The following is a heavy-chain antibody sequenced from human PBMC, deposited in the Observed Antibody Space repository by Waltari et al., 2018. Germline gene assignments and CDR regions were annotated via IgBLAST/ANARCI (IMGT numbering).Heavy chain of an antibody. CDR3: ARIPYYYDKAPLDS. CDR1: GGPVSTSG. Sequence: QVQLLQSGAEVKKPGSSVKLSCQASGGPVSTSGISWVRPAPGQRLEWMGKIIPFFGSPDYAENCQGRITITADKSTTTTYLELSSLRSDDTAVYYCARIPYYYDKAPLDSWGQGTLVTVSP. CDR2: IIPFFGSP. V-gene: IGHV1-69*06. J-gene: IGHJ4*02. D-gene: IGHD3-22*01.